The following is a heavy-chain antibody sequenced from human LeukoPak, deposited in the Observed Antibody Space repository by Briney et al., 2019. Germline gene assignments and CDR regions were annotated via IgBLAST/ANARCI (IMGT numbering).Heavy chain of an antibody. J-gene: IGHJ4*02. CDR3: AKDGGYCSSTSCYTRVGDY. Sequence: PGGSLRLSCAASGFTFSSYGMHSVRQAPGKGLEWVAFIRYDGSNKYYADSVKGRFTISRDNSKNTLYLQMNSLRAEDTAVYYCAKDGGYCSSTSCYTRVGDYWGQGTLVTVSS. CDR1: GFTFSSYG. D-gene: IGHD2-2*02. CDR2: IRYDGSNK. V-gene: IGHV3-30*02.